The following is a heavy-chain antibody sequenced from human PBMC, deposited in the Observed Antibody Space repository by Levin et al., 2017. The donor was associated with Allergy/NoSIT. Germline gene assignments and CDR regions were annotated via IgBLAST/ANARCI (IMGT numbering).Heavy chain of an antibody. V-gene: IGHV3-23*01. J-gene: IGHJ4*02. Sequence: GGSLRLSCAASGFTFSSYAMSWVRQAPGKGLEWVSAISGSGGSTYYADSVKGRFTISRDNSKNTLYLQMNSLRAEDTAVYYCAKDSPGFYSSSSRGEGLFDYWGQGTLVTVSS. CDR3: AKDSPGFYSSSSRGEGLFDY. D-gene: IGHD6-6*01. CDR2: ISGSGGST. CDR1: GFTFSSYA.